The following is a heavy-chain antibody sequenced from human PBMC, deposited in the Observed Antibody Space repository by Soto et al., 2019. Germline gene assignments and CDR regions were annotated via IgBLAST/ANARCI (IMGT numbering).Heavy chain of an antibody. CDR2: IYWDDDK. D-gene: IGHD5-12*01. CDR3: ARLTRGVYDSGRLWEKFDY. CDR1: GFSLSSIGMG. V-gene: IGHV2-5*02. Sequence: QITVKESGLTLVKPTETLTLTCTFSGFSLSSIGMGVGWIRQPPGKALEWLALIYWDDDKRYSPSLSSRLTITKDPSKNEVDLTMTNMDHVDTATYYCARLTRGVYDSGRLWEKFDYWGQGTLVTVSS. J-gene: IGHJ4*02.